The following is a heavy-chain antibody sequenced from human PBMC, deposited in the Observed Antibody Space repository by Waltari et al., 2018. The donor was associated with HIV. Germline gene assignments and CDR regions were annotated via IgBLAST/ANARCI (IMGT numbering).Heavy chain of an antibody. Sequence: QVTLRESGPALVKPTQTLTLTCTFSGFSLSTSGMCVSWIRQPPGKALEWLALIDWDDDKYYSTSLKTRITISKDTSKNQVVLTMTNMDPVDTATYYCARIRHSSGWYDFDYWGQGTLVTVSS. CDR2: IDWDDDK. D-gene: IGHD6-19*01. CDR3: ARIRHSSGWYDFDY. CDR1: GFSLSTSGMC. V-gene: IGHV2-70*01. J-gene: IGHJ4*02.